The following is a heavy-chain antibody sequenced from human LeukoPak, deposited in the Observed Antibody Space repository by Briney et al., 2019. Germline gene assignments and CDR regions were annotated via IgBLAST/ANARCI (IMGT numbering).Heavy chain of an antibody. CDR1: GYTFTSYG. CDR3: ARDNHYDILTGSPGPNNWFDP. CDR2: ISAYNGNT. D-gene: IGHD3-9*01. V-gene: IGHV1-18*01. J-gene: IGHJ5*02. Sequence: ASVKVSCKASGYTFTSYGISWVRQAPGQGLEWMGWISAYNGNTNYAQKLQGRVTMTTDTSTGTAYMELRSLRSDDTAVYYCARDNHYDILTGSPGPNNWFDPWGQGTLVTVSS.